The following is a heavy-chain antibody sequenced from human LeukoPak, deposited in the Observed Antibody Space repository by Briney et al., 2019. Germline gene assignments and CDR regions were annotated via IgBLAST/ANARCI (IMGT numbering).Heavy chain of an antibody. CDR1: GVTISSYY. Sequence: SVTLSLTCTGPGVTISSYYWSWIRQAPGNELEGIGYPNYNGSTNYTPSLQRRVTISVVTSKNQFTLKLISVTAADTAENYGARDHGSGSWDGDAFDIWGQGTRVTVTS. V-gene: IGHV4-59*01. CDR3: ARDHGSGSWDGDAFDI. D-gene: IGHD6-13*01. J-gene: IGHJ3*02. CDR2: PNYNGST.